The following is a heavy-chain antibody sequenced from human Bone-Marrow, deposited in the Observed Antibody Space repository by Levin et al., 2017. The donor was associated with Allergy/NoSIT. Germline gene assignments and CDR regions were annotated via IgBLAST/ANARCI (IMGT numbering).Heavy chain of an antibody. CDR2: IIPILGIA. D-gene: IGHD4-17*01. V-gene: IGHV1-69*04. CDR1: GGTFSSYT. J-gene: IGHJ5*02. Sequence: GASVKVSCKASGGTFSSYTISWVRQAPGQGLEWMGRIIPILGIANYAQKFQGRVTITADKSTSTAYMELSSLRSEDTAVYYCAREWDGDYSWFDPWGQGTLVTVSS. CDR3: AREWDGDYSWFDP.